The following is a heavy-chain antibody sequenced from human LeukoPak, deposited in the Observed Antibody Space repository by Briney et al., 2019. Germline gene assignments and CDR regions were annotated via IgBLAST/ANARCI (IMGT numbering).Heavy chain of an antibody. V-gene: IGHV3-21*01. J-gene: IGHJ6*03. CDR3: ARGGVGSTDYVDYYYYNMDV. CDR1: GFTFSSYS. CDR2: ISSSSSYI. Sequence: PGGSLRLSCAASGFTFSSYSMNWFRQAPGKGLEWVSSISSSSSYIYYADSVKDRFTISRDSAKNTVYLQMNSLREEDRAVYCCARGGVGSTDYVDYYYYNMDVWGKGTAVTVSS. D-gene: IGHD3-16*01.